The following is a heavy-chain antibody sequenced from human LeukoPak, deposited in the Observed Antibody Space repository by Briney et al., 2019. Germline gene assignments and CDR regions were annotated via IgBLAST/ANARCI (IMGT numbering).Heavy chain of an antibody. Sequence: PGGSLRLSCVGSGFAFHNYAMHWVRRPPGKGLEWVSAINWNSDTKAYADSVKGRFTISRDRARNSLYLQMDSLRPEDTALYYCAKDTGGNWAYFYAMDVWGQGTSVTVSS. CDR1: GFAFHNYA. V-gene: IGHV3-9*01. J-gene: IGHJ6*02. CDR2: INWNSDTK. CDR3: AKDTGGNWAYFYAMDV. D-gene: IGHD4-23*01.